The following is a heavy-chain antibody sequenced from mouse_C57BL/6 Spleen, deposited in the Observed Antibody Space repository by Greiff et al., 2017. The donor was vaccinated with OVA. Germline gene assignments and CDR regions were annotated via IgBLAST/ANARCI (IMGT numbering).Heavy chain of an antibody. Sequence: EVNVVESGGGLVKPGGSLKLSCAASGFTFSSYAMSWVRQTPEKRLEWVATISDGGSYTYYPDNVKGRFTISRDNAKNNLYLQMSHLKSEDTAMYYCARDRGLGASYAMDYWGQGTSVTVSS. CDR1: GFTFSSYA. CDR3: ARDRGLGASYAMDY. D-gene: IGHD2-2*01. CDR2: ISDGGSYT. J-gene: IGHJ4*01. V-gene: IGHV5-4*01.